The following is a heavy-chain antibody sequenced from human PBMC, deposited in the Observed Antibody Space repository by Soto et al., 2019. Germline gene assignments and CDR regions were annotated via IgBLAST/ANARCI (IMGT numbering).Heavy chain of an antibody. Sequence: SETLSLTCTVSGGSISSSSYYWGWIRQPPEEGLEWIGSIYYSGSTYYNPSLKSRDTISVDTSKNQFSLKLSSVTAADTAVYYCARLVRYYYVSSGYYYWDYLGQGTLVTVS. CDR1: GGSISSSSYY. CDR3: ARLVRYYYVSSGYYYWDY. V-gene: IGHV4-39*01. J-gene: IGHJ4*02. CDR2: IYYSGST. D-gene: IGHD3-22*01.